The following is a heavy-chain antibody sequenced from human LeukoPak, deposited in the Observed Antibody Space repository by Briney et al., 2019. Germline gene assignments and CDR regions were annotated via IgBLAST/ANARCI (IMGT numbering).Heavy chain of an antibody. D-gene: IGHD1-26*01. Sequence: GRSLRLSCAASGFTFSDYGMHWVRQAPGKGLEWVATISSDGRNKNHVESVKGRFTISRDNSKSTLYLQMNSLRAEDTAVYYCARASGSYAFDMWGQGTMVTVTS. V-gene: IGHV3-30*03. CDR2: ISSDGRNK. CDR3: ARASGSYAFDM. J-gene: IGHJ3*02. CDR1: GFTFSDYG.